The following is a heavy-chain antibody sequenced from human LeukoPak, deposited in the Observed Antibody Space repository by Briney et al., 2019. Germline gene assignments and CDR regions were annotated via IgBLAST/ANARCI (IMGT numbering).Heavy chain of an antibody. Sequence: SETLSLTCTVSGGSISSHYWSWIRQPPGKGLEWIGYIYYSGSTNYNPSLKSRVTMSVDTSKNQFSLKLSSVTAADTAVYYCARGGYSYGYAFDIWGQGTMVTVSS. CDR1: GGSISSHY. CDR2: IYYSGST. J-gene: IGHJ3*02. D-gene: IGHD5-18*01. V-gene: IGHV4-59*11. CDR3: ARGGYSYGYAFDI.